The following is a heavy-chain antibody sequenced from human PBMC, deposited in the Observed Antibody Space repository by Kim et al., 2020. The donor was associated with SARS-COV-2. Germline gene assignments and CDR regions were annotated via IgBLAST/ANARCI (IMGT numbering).Heavy chain of an antibody. D-gene: IGHD3-9*01. CDR1: GASFSAFH. V-gene: IGHV4-59*01. J-gene: IGHJ3*02. Sequence: SETLSLTCTVSGASFSAFHWSWIRQPPGGGLEWIANIYYRGSPTYNPSLKSRLTTSVDMSKNQFSLNLSSVTAADTAVYFCVRDNLVILTGPGGFDIWGQGAMVNVSS. CDR2: IYYRGSP. CDR3: VRDNLVILTGPGGFDI.